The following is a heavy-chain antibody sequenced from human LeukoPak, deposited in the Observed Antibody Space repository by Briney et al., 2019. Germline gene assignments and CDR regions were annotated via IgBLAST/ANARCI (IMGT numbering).Heavy chain of an antibody. CDR1: GYTFTSYG. CDR3: ARGGSYLQRNAFDI. D-gene: IGHD1-26*01. CDR2: ISAYNGNT. Sequence: GESLKISCKASGYTFTSYGISWVRQAPGQGLEWMGWISAYNGNTNYAQKLQGRVTMTTDTSTSTAYMELRSLRSDDTAVYYCARGGSYLQRNAFDIWGQGTMVTVSS. V-gene: IGHV1-18*01. J-gene: IGHJ3*02.